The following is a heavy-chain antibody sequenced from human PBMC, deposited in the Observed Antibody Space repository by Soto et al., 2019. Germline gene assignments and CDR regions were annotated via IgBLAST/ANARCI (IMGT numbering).Heavy chain of an antibody. V-gene: IGHV4-39*01. Sequence: SETLSLTCTVSGGSISSGVYYWSWIRQPPGKGLEWIGEINHSGSTNYNPSLKSRVTISVDTSKNQFSLKLSSVTAADTAVYYCARHRYSYGVYYFDYWGQGTLVTVSS. CDR3: ARHRYSYGVYYFDY. D-gene: IGHD5-18*01. J-gene: IGHJ4*02. CDR1: GGSISSGVYY. CDR2: INHSGST.